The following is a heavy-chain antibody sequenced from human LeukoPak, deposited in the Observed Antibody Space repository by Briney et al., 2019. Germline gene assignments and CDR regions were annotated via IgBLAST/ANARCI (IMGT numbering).Heavy chain of an antibody. D-gene: IGHD2-2*01. CDR3: AKRDIVVVPAAKSVSRHYYYMDV. J-gene: IGHJ6*03. CDR2: IRYDGSNK. Sequence: PGGSLRLSCAASGFTFSSYGMHRVRQAPGKGLEWVAFIRYDGSNKYYADSVKGRFTISRDNSKNTLYLQMNSLRAEDTAVYYCAKRDIVVVPAAKSVSRHYYYMDVWGKGTTVTVSS. CDR1: GFTFSSYG. V-gene: IGHV3-30*02.